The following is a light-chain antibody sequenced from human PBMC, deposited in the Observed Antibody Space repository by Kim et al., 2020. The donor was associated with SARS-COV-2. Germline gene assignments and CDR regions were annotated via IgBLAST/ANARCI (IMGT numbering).Light chain of an antibody. CDR1: NIGDKS. CDR3: QAWDSGRDLL. V-gene: IGLV3-21*04. CDR2: YNS. Sequence: SYELTQPPSASVAPGQTAKITCGGNNIGDKSVPWYQQKPGQPPLLVIYYNSDRPSGIPDRFSGSNSGDTATLTITRVEAGDEADYYCQAWDSGRDLLFGGGTQLTVL. J-gene: IGLJ7*01.